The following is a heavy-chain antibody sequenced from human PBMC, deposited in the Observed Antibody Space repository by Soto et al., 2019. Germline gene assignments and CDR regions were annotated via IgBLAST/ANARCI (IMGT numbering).Heavy chain of an antibody. Sequence: ASVKVSCKASGYTFTGYYMHWVRQAPGQGLEWMGWINPNSGGTNYAQKFQGRVTMTRDTSISTAYMELSRLRSDDTAVYYCARHLIAVAGTPWFDPWGQGTLVTVYS. CDR3: ARHLIAVAGTPWFDP. V-gene: IGHV1-2*02. CDR2: INPNSGGT. D-gene: IGHD6-19*01. J-gene: IGHJ5*02. CDR1: GYTFTGYY.